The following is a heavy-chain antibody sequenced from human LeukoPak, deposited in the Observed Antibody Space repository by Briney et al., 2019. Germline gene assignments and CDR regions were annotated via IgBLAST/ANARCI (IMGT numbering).Heavy chain of an antibody. CDR3: ARGSQWELRGIWFDP. D-gene: IGHD1-26*01. J-gene: IGHJ5*02. CDR2: INPNSGGT. CDR1: GYTFTGYY. V-gene: IGHV1-2*02. Sequence: GAPVKVSCKASGYTFTGYYMHWVRQAPGQGLEWMGWINPNSGGTNYAQKFQGRVTMTRDTSISTAYMELSRLRSDDTAVYYCARGSQWELRGIWFDPWGQGTLVTVSS.